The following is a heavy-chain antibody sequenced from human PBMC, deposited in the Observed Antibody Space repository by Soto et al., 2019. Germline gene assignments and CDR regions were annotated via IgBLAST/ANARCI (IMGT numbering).Heavy chain of an antibody. Sequence: SVKVSCKASANSFSTYGLSWVRQAPGQGLEWMGGIIPIFDSTTYAQKFEGRVTITADESTNTAYMELSSLRSEDTAIYYCASERLCGADCYFFDNWGQGTQVTVSS. CDR2: IIPIFDST. D-gene: IGHD2-21*02. CDR3: ASERLCGADCYFFDN. CDR1: ANSFSTYG. V-gene: IGHV1-69*13. J-gene: IGHJ4*02.